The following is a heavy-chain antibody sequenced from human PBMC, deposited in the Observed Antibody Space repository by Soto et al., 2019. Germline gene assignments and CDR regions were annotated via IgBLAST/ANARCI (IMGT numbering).Heavy chain of an antibody. D-gene: IGHD3-3*02. CDR2: IDPSDSYS. CDR3: ARHFPLPTDLQFYYYYYYGVDV. V-gene: IGHV5-10-1*01. CDR1: GYNFTTFW. Sequence: PGESLKISCKASGYNFTTFWISWMRQVPGKGLEWMGRIDPSDSYSNYSPSFQGHITILADKSINTAYLHFSNLKASDTAVYYCARHFPLPTDLQFYYYYYYGVDVWGHGTAVTVSS. J-gene: IGHJ6*02.